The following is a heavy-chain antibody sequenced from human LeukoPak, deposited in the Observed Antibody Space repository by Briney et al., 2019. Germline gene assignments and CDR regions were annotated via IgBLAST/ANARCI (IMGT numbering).Heavy chain of an antibody. CDR2: TYYRSTWYN. J-gene: IGHJ5*02. Sequence: SQTLSLTCAISGDSFSSNSVTWDWLRQSPSRGLEWLVRTYYRSTWYNDYAVSVRGRITVNPDTSKNQFSLHLNSVTPEDTAVYYCARRLTQYDCFDPWGQGSLVTVSS. CDR3: ARRLTQYDCFDP. CDR1: GDSFSSNSVT. D-gene: IGHD2-2*01. V-gene: IGHV6-1*01.